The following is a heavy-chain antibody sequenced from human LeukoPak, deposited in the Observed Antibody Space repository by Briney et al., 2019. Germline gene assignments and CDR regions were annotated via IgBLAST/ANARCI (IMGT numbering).Heavy chain of an antibody. CDR1: GDSVSSNSAA. CDR3: CHSLSGRTGAFDI. V-gene: IGHV6-1*01. Sequence: SQTLSLTCAISGDSVSSNSAAWNWIRQSPSRDLEWLGRTYYRSKWYNDYAVSVKSRITINPDTSKNQFSLQLDSVTPEDTAVYYCCHSLSGRTGAFDIWGRGTVVTVSS. D-gene: IGHD2-21*01. CDR2: TYYRSKWYN. J-gene: IGHJ3*02.